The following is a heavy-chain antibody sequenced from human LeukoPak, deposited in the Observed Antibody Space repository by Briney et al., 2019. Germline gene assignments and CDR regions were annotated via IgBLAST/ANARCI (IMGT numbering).Heavy chain of an antibody. CDR1: VFTLSSYI. J-gene: IGHJ6*02. Sequence: GGCLRLSRAASVFTLSSYIMNWVGQAAWKGGEGVSSISSSSSYIYYADSVKGRFTISRDNAKNSLYLQMNSLRAEDTAVYYCARDGNGYSYGAYYGMDVWGQGTTVTVSS. V-gene: IGHV3-21*01. CDR2: ISSSSSYI. D-gene: IGHD5-18*01. CDR3: ARDGNGYSYGAYYGMDV.